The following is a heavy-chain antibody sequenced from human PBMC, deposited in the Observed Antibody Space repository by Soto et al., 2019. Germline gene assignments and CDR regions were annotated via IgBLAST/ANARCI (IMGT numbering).Heavy chain of an antibody. J-gene: IGHJ4*02. CDR2: ISSNSSTK. Sequence: EVQLVESGGGLVQPGGSLRLSCAASGFTFSSYSMNWVRQAPGKGLEWVSYISSNSSTKYYADSVKGRFTISRDNAKNSLYLQMNSLRDEGTAVYYCASGGTLWRQPTFGYWGQGTLVTGSS. V-gene: IGHV3-48*02. CDR1: GFTFSSYS. D-gene: IGHD3-16*01. CDR3: ASGGTLWRQPTFGY.